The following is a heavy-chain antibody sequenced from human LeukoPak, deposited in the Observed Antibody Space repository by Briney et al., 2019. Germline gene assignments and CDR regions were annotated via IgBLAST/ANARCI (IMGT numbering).Heavy chain of an antibody. CDR2: IYYSGST. J-gene: IGHJ4*02. D-gene: IGHD3-22*01. Sequence: SETLSLTCTVSGVSITSYYWSWIRQPPGKGLEWIGYIYYSGSTNYNPSLKSRVTISVDTSKNQFSLKLSSVTAADTAVYYCANRHYYDSSGYDYWGQGTLVTVSS. V-gene: IGHV4-59*01. CDR3: ANRHYYDSSGYDY. CDR1: GVSITSYY.